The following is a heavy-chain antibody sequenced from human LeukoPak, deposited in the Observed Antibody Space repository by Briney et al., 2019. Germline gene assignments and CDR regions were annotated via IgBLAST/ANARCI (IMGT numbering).Heavy chain of an antibody. CDR2: ISFDGKNK. CDR1: GFTFSSYA. J-gene: IGHJ4*02. CDR3: ARSRVVATPGPS. Sequence: GGSLRLSCAASGFTFSSYAMHWVRQASGKGLEWVAVISFDGKNKNYADSVKGRFSISRDNSKNTLYLQMNSLRAEDTAVYYCARSRVVATPGPSWGQGTLVTVSS. D-gene: IGHD3-22*01. V-gene: IGHV3-30*04.